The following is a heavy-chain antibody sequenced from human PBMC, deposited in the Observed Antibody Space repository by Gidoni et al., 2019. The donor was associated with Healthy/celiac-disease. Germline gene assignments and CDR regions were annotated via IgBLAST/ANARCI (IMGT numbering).Heavy chain of an antibody. CDR2: IKSTTDGGTT. Sequence: EVQLVESGGGVVKPGGSRRLSCAASGCSFSKAWRSWDSPAPGKGLEWVGRIKSTTDGGTTDSAAPVNGRFPISRDDSKHTLYLQMNSLKTEDTAVYYCTTDSGGHVLRYFDWLSPAFDYWGQGTLVTVSS. V-gene: IGHV3-15*01. CDR3: TTDSGGHVLRYFDWLSPAFDY. CDR1: GCSFSKAW. D-gene: IGHD3-9*01. J-gene: IGHJ4*02.